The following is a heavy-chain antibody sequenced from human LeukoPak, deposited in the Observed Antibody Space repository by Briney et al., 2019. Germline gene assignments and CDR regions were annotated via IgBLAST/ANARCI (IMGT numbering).Heavy chain of an antibody. CDR1: GFTFSSYA. CDR2: ISGSGGST. CDR3: AIERYSYGYWRYFDY. V-gene: IGHV3-23*01. Sequence: GGSLRLSCAASGFTFSSYAMSWVRQAPGKGLEWVSAISGSGGSTYYADSVKGRFTISRDNSKNTLYLQMNSLRAEDTAVYYCAIERYSYGYWRYFDYWGQGTLVTVSS. D-gene: IGHD5-18*01. J-gene: IGHJ4*02.